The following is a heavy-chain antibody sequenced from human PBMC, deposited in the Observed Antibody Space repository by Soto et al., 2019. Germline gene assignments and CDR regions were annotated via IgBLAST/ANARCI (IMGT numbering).Heavy chain of an antibody. CDR2: IYSGGST. Sequence: EVQLVETGGGLIQPGGSLRLSCAASGFTVSSNYMSWVRQAPGKGLEWVSVIYSGGSTYYADSAKGRFTISRDNSKKTLYLQMNSLRAEHTAVYYCARDNGYNGESYSYYGMDVWGQGTTVTVSS. CDR1: GFTVSSNY. CDR3: ARDNGYNGESYSYYGMDV. J-gene: IGHJ6*02. V-gene: IGHV3-53*02. D-gene: IGHD3-10*01.